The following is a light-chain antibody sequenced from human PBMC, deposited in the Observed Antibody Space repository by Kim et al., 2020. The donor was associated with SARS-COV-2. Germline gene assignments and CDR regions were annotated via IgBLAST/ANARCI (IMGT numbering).Light chain of an antibody. Sequence: DIQMTQSPSSLSASVGDRVTITCRASQSIINYLNWYQQKPGKAPKLLIYAASSLQSGAPSRFSGSGSATDFTLTISSLQPEDFATYFCQQSHTAPLLTFGGGTKVDI. V-gene: IGKV1-39*01. CDR1: QSIINY. J-gene: IGKJ4*01. CDR2: AAS. CDR3: QQSHTAPLLT.